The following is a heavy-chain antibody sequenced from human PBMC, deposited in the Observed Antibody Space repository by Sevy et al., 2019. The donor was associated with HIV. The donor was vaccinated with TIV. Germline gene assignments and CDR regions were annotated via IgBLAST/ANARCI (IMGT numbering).Heavy chain of an antibody. J-gene: IGHJ4*02. CDR3: AGPILTYNSGWSYYDY. V-gene: IGHV4-39*01. D-gene: IGHD6-19*01. Sequence: SETLSLTCTVSGASISSSGYYWGLIRQPPGKGLEWIASIRYGGETFYNPSLKSRVTISADTSKNQFSLQLSSVTAADTAIYFCAGPILTYNSGWSYYDYWGQGTVVTVSS. CDR2: IRYGGET. CDR1: GASISSSGYY.